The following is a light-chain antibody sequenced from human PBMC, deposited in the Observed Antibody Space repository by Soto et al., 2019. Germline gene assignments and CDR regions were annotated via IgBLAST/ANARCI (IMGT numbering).Light chain of an antibody. CDR2: GAS. CDR3: QQYGSSPIT. J-gene: IGKJ5*01. V-gene: IGKV3-20*01. CDR1: QSVSSN. Sequence: EIVMTQSPAPLSWSSGEKATLSCRASQSVSSNLAWYQQKPGQAPRLLIYGASSRATGIPDRFSGSGSGTDFTLTISRLEPEDFAVYYCQQYGSSPITFGQGTRLEIK.